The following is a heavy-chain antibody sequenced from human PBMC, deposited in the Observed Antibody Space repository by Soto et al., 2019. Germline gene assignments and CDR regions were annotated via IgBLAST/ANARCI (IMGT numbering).Heavy chain of an antibody. D-gene: IGHD6-6*01. Sequence: PGGSLRLSCTASGSTFPNYPMHWVRQAPDKGLEWVAVISHDGVTKNSADSVKGRFTISRDNSKNTLYLQMNSLRAEDTAVYYCAKEAPVAARLSDYWGQGTLVTVSS. CDR3: AKEAPVAARLSDY. CDR1: GSTFPNYP. V-gene: IGHV3-30-3*01. J-gene: IGHJ4*02. CDR2: ISHDGVTK.